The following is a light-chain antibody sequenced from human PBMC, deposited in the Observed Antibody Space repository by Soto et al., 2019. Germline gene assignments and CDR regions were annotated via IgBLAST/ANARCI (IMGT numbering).Light chain of an antibody. CDR1: KSISNR. CDR2: DAS. CDR3: QHYGGVWT. Sequence: EIQMTKSPSTLSESVGDRVPITCRASKSISNRLAWYQQKPGKAPKVLIYDASSLESGVPSRFSGSGSATEFILTISSLQPDDFATYHCQHYGGVWTFGQGTKVEIK. V-gene: IGKV1-5*01. J-gene: IGKJ1*01.